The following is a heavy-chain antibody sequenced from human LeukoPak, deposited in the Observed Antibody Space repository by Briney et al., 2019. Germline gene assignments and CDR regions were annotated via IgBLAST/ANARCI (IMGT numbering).Heavy chain of an antibody. Sequence: PSETLSLTCTVSGGSISSYYWSWIRQPPGKGLEWIGDIYYSGSTNYNPPLKSRDTISVDTSKNQFSLKLSSVTAADTAVYYCASRIIAAAGHFDYWGQGTLVTVSS. CDR2: IYYSGST. J-gene: IGHJ4*02. V-gene: IGHV4-59*01. CDR3: ASRIIAAAGHFDY. CDR1: GGSISSYY. D-gene: IGHD6-13*01.